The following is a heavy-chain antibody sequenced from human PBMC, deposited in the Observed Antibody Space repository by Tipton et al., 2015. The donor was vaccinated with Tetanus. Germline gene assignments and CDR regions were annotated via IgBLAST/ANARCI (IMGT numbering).Heavy chain of an antibody. J-gene: IGHJ6*03. CDR3: ARHAGATVYYYYMDV. CDR1: GYSFTSYW. Sequence: QLVQSGPEVKKPGESLKISCKGSGYSFTSYWIGWVRQMPGKGLEWMGIIYPGDSDTRYSPSFQGQVTISADKSISTAYLQWSSLKASDTAMYYCARHAGATVYYYYMDVWGKGTTVTVSS. CDR2: IYPGDSDT. V-gene: IGHV5-51*01. D-gene: IGHD1-26*01.